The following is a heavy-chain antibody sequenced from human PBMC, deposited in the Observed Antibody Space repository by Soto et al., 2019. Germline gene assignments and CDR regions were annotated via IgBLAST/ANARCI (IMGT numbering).Heavy chain of an antibody. J-gene: IGHJ4*02. D-gene: IGHD4-17*01. Sequence: GLSLRLSCAASVFTFISYGMNWVRQAPGKGLEWVAVISYDGSNKYYADSVKGRFTISRDNSKNTLYLQMNSLRAEDTAVYYCAKASYGGNSGALGYWGQGTLVTVSS. CDR1: VFTFISYG. CDR3: AKASYGGNSGALGY. V-gene: IGHV3-30*18. CDR2: ISYDGSNK.